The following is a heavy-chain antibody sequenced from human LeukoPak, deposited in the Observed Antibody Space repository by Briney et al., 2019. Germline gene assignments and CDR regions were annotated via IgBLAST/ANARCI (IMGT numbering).Heavy chain of an antibody. CDR3: ARDAHELDTAMARIDY. V-gene: IGHV4-34*01. CDR1: GGSFSGYY. Sequence: PSETLSLTCAVYGGSFSGYYWSWIRQPPGKGLEWIGEINHSGSTNYNPSLKSRVTISVDTSKNQFSLKLSSVTAADTAVYYCARDAHELDTAMARIDYWGQGTLVTVSS. D-gene: IGHD5-18*01. J-gene: IGHJ4*02. CDR2: INHSGST.